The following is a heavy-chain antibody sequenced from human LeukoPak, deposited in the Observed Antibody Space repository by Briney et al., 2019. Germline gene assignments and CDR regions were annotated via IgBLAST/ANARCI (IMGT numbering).Heavy chain of an antibody. CDR1: GGSISSSSDY. J-gene: IGHJ6*03. CDR2: IYYSGST. Sequence: SETLSLTCTVSGGSISSSSDYWGWIRQPPGKGLEWMGNIYYSGSTYYNPSLKSRVTISVDTSKNQFSLKLSSVTAADTAVYYCARAPADFWSGSALYYYYYMDVWGKGTTVTVSS. CDR3: ARAPADFWSGSALYYYYYMDV. V-gene: IGHV4-39*07. D-gene: IGHD3-3*01.